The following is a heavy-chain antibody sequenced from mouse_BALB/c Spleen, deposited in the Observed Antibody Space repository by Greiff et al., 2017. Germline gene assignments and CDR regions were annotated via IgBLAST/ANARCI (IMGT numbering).Heavy chain of an antibody. J-gene: IGHJ4*01. Sequence: EVQLQESGAELVKPGASVKLSCTASGFNIKDTYMHWVKQRPEQGLEWIGRIDPANGNTKYDPKFQGKATITADTSSNTAYLQLSSLTSEDTAVYYCADSSGYPHYYAMDYWGQGTSVTVSS. CDR2: IDPANGNT. D-gene: IGHD3-2*01. V-gene: IGHV14-3*02. CDR3: ADSSGYPHYYAMDY. CDR1: GFNIKDTY.